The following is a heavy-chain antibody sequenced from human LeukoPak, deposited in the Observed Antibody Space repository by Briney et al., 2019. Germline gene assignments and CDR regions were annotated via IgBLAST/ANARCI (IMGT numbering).Heavy chain of an antibody. D-gene: IGHD3-22*01. CDR2: IYYSGST. J-gene: IGHJ5*02. V-gene: IGHV4-59*12. CDR1: GGSISYYY. CDR3: ARDSGSRFDP. Sequence: SETLSLTCTVSGGSISYYYWSWIRQPPGKGLEWIGYIYYSGSTKYNPSLKSQITISVDRSKNQFSLKLSSVTAADTAVYYCARDSGSRFDPWGQGTLVTVSS.